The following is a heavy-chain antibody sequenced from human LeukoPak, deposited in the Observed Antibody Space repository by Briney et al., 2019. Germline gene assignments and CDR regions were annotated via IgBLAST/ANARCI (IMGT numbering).Heavy chain of an antibody. D-gene: IGHD1-14*01. CDR1: GFTFSSYG. Sequence: GGSLRLSCAASGFTFSSYGMHWVRQAPDKGLEWVAVIWYDGSNKYYADSVKGRFTISRDNSKNTLYLQMNSLRAEDTAVYYCAKLGRTLDYWGQGTLVTVSS. CDR3: AKLGRTLDY. CDR2: IWYDGSNK. J-gene: IGHJ4*02. V-gene: IGHV3-33*06.